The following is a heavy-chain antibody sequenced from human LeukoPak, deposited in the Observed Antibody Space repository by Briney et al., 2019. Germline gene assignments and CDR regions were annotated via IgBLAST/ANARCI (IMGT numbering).Heavy chain of an antibody. CDR1: GFTFSSYA. CDR2: ISGSGGST. J-gene: IGHJ1*01. V-gene: IGHV3-23*01. Sequence: GGSLRLSCAASGFTFSSYAMSWVRQAPGKGLEWVSAISGSGGSTYYADSVKGRFTISRDNSKKTLYLQMNSLRAEDTAVYYCAKCPLYCSGGSCYLVQHWGQGTLVTVSS. CDR3: AKCPLYCSGGSCYLVQH. D-gene: IGHD2-15*01.